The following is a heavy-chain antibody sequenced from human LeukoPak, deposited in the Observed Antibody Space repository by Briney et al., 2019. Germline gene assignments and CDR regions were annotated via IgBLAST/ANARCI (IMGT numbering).Heavy chain of an antibody. CDR3: ARPPSDNLLTGSLYYFDN. V-gene: IGHV3-23*01. J-gene: IGHJ4*02. Sequence: GGSLRLSCAASEFTFSSYVMSWVRQAPGKGLEWVSGISGSGDSTDYADSVKGRFTISRDNSKNTLYLQINSLRAEDTAVYYCARPPSDNLLTGSLYYFDNRGQGTLVTVSS. D-gene: IGHD3-9*01. CDR2: ISGSGDST. CDR1: EFTFSSYV.